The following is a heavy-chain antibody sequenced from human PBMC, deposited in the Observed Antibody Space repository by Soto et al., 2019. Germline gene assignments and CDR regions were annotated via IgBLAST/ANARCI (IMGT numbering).Heavy chain of an antibody. CDR1: GGSISSSSYY. CDR2: IYYSGST. V-gene: IGHV4-39*01. D-gene: IGHD3-16*01. CDR3: ARIPVDTYMIYWSDP. Sequence: LETLSLTCTVSGGSISSSSYYWGWIRQPPGKGLEWIGSIYYSGSTYYNPSLKSRVTISVDTSKNQFSLKLSSVTAADTAVYYCARIPVDTYMIYWSDPWGQGTQVTVSS. J-gene: IGHJ5*02.